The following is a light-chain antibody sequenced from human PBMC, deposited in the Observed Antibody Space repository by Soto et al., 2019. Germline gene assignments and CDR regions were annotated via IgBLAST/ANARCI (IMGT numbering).Light chain of an antibody. CDR2: EVT. V-gene: IGLV2-8*01. CDR3: SSYAGSNNFV. J-gene: IGLJ1*01. Sequence: QSVLTQPPSASGSPGQSVTISCTGTSSDVGGYHYVSWYQQHPGKAPKLMIHEVTKRPSGVPDRFSGSKSGNTASLTVSGLQGEDEADYYCSSYAGSNNFVFGTGTKVTVL. CDR1: SSDVGGYHY.